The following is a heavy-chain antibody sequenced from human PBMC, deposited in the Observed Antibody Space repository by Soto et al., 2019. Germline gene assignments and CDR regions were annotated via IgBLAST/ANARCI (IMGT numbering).Heavy chain of an antibody. CDR2: ISHDGGDK. Sequence: GXSLRLSCAASGFDLTKYGLYWVRQAPVNGLEWVRVISHDGGDKYYGDSVQGRFTISRDNSKNMVHLQMDSLRPEDTAVYYCARDGAGISMFAVYYYYGMDVWGQGTTVTVSS. D-gene: IGHD3-10*01. CDR1: GFDLTKYG. J-gene: IGHJ6*02. CDR3: ARDGAGISMFAVYYYYGMDV. V-gene: IGHV3-30*14.